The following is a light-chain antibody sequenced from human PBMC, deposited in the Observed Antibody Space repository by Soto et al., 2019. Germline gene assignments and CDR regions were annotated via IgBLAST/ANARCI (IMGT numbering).Light chain of an antibody. CDR3: CSYVGARNYV. CDR2: EGN. J-gene: IGLJ1*01. Sequence: QSALTQPASVSGSPGQSITTSCTGSVSDVGNFGPVSWYQQHPGQVPKLIIYEGNRRPSGVSSRFSGSKSGNTASLTISGLQAEDEADYYCCSYVGARNYVFGTGTKVTVL. V-gene: IGLV2-23*01. CDR1: VSDVGNFGP.